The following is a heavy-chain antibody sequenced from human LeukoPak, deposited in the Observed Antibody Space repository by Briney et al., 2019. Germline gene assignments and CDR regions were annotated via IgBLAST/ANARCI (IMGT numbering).Heavy chain of an antibody. V-gene: IGHV3-11*01. CDR3: ARSEDMVRGVIHYYYYGMDV. Sequence: PGGSLRLSCAASGFIFSDYYMSWIRQAPGKGLEWVSYISSSGSTIYYADSVKGRFTISRDNAKNSLYLQMNSLRAEDTAVYYCARSEDMVRGVIHYYYYGMDVWGKGTTVTVSP. CDR1: GFIFSDYY. D-gene: IGHD3-10*01. J-gene: IGHJ6*04. CDR2: ISSSGSTI.